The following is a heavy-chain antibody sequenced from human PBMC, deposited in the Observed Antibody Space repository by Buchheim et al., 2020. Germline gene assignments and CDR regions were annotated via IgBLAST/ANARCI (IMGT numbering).Heavy chain of an antibody. J-gene: IGHJ6*02. CDR1: GFTFSTYN. V-gene: IGHV3-48*01. CDR3: ARIHDYYYGMDV. Sequence: EVQLVESGGGLVRPGGSLRLSCAASGFTFSTYNMNWVRQAPGKGLEWVSYITTSSSTIYYADSVKGRFTISRDNAKNSLYLQMNSLRAEDTAVYYCARIHDYYYGMDVWGQGTT. CDR2: ITTSSSTI.